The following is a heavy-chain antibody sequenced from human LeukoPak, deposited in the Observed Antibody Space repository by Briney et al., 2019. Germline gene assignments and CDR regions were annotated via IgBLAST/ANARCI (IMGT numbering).Heavy chain of an antibody. V-gene: IGHV4-30-2*01. Sequence: SETLSLTCAVSGGSISSGGYFWSWIRQPPGKGLEWIGYIYYSGSTYYNPSLKSRVTISVDRSKNQFSLKLSSVTAADTAVYYCARGDDFHNWFPPWAQGTLVTVSP. CDR2: IYYSGST. D-gene: IGHD3/OR15-3a*01. J-gene: IGHJ5*02. CDR1: GGSISSGGYF. CDR3: ARGDDFHNWFPP.